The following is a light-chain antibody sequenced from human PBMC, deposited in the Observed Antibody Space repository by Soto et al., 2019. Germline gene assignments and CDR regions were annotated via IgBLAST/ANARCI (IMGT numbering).Light chain of an antibody. CDR1: QSVSSN. CDR3: QQYGSSGT. V-gene: IGKV3-15*01. Sequence: EIVMTQSPATLSVSPGERATLSCRASQSVSSNLAWYQQKPGQPPRLLIYGASSRATGVPARFSGSGSGTEFTLIISRLEPEDFAVYYCQQYGSSGTFGQGTKVDIK. J-gene: IGKJ1*01. CDR2: GAS.